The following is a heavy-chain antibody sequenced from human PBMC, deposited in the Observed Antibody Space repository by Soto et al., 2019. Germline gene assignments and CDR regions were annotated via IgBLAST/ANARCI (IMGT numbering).Heavy chain of an antibody. CDR1: VVRFSGYY. CDR2: ISSSSSTI. CDR3: ARPSGYYDTSGYYGAFYYYGMDV. J-gene: IGHJ6*02. Sequence: GSLIVSWASSVVRFSGYYMNLVLQSPWKGLEWISYISSSSSTIYYADSVKGRFTISRDNAENSLFLQMNSLRDDDTAIYYCARPSGYYDTSGYYGAFYYYGMDVWGQGTTVTVSS. D-gene: IGHD3-22*01. V-gene: IGHV3-48*03.